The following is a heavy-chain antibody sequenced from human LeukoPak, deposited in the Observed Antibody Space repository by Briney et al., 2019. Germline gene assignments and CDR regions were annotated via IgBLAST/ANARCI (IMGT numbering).Heavy chain of an antibody. CDR3: AKDRPNYYDSSGHYYRRDGDY. CDR1: GFTFSSHA. J-gene: IGHJ4*02. CDR2: VSGSGGYT. V-gene: IGHV3-23*01. Sequence: GGSLSLSCAASGFTFSSHAMSWVRQAPGKGLEWVSSVSGSGGYTYYAGSVKGRFTISRDNSRNTLYLQMNSLRAEDTAIYYCAKDRPNYYDSSGHYYRRDGDYWGQGTLVTVSS. D-gene: IGHD3-22*01.